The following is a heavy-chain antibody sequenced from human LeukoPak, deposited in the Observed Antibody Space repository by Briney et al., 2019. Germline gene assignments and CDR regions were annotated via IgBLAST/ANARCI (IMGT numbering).Heavy chain of an antibody. CDR1: GFTFSSYA. CDR2: ISGSGGST. Sequence: GGSLRLSGAASGFTFSSYAMSWVRQAPGKGLEWVSAISGSGGSTYYADSVKGRFTISRDNAKNTLYLQMNSLRAEDTAVYYCARQEGQGYSNHWSYIDYWGQGTLVTVSS. CDR3: ARQEGQGYSNHWSYIDY. D-gene: IGHD4-11*01. J-gene: IGHJ4*02. V-gene: IGHV3-23*01.